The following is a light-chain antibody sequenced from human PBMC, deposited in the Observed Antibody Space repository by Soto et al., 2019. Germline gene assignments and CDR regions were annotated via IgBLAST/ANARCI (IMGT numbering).Light chain of an antibody. CDR1: SSDVGGYNY. CDR3: SSYSSTSTQVL. J-gene: IGLJ2*01. CDR2: EVS. Sequence: QSALTQPASVSGSPGQSITISCTGTSSDVGGYNYVSWYQQHPGKAPKLMIYEVSDRPSGVSNRFSGSKSGITASLTISGLQAEDEADYYCSSYSSTSTQVLFGGGTKLTVL. V-gene: IGLV2-14*01.